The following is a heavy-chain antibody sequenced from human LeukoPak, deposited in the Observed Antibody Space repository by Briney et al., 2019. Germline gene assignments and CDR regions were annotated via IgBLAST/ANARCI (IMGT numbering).Heavy chain of an antibody. J-gene: IGHJ6*04. D-gene: IGHD2-2*01. CDR3: ARVGYCSSTSCYERDYYYYGMDV. Sequence: GGSLRLSCAASGFTVSSNYMSWVRQAPGKGLEWVSYISSSSSYTNYADSVKGRFTISRDNAKNSLYLQMNSLRAEDTAVYYCARVGYCSSTSCYERDYYYYGMDVWGKGTTVTVSS. CDR2: ISSSSSYT. CDR1: GFTVSSNY. V-gene: IGHV3-11*06.